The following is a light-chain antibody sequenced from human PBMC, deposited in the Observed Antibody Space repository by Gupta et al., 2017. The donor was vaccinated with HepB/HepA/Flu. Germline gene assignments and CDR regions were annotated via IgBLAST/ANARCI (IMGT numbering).Light chain of an antibody. CDR3: QQCLTTPFT. CDR2: SAS. CDR1: QSIRNY. J-gene: IGKJ5*01. V-gene: IGKV1-39*01. Sequence: DIQMTQSPSSLSASVGDRVTITCRASQSIRNYLNWYQHKPGKAPKLLIYSASTLQNEVPSRFSGSGSGTEFTLTISSLQPEDFTAYYCQQCLTTPFTFGQGTRLEIK.